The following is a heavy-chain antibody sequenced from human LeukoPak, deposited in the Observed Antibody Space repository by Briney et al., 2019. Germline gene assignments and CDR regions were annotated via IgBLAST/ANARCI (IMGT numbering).Heavy chain of an antibody. D-gene: IGHD3-22*01. V-gene: IGHV4-31*03. CDR3: ARVHSRRYDSSGYYIDY. J-gene: IGHJ4*02. CDR2: IYYSGST. CDR1: GGSISSGGYY. Sequence: PSQTLSLTCIVSGGSISSGGYYWSWIRQHPGKGLEWIGYIYYSGSTYYNPSLKSRVTISVDTSMNQFSLKLSSVTAADTAVYYCARVHSRRYDSSGYYIDYWGQGTLVTVSS.